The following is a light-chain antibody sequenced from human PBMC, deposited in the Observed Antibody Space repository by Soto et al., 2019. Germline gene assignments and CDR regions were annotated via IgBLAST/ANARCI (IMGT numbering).Light chain of an antibody. CDR3: QHYNSYSEA. Sequence: DIQMTQSPSSLSASVGDRVTITCRASQSISTYLNWYQQKLGKAPKLLISGASSLQGGVPSRFSGSGSGTEFTLTISSLQPDDFATYYCQHYNSYSEAFGQGTKVDIK. CDR2: GAS. CDR1: QSISTY. V-gene: IGKV1-39*01. J-gene: IGKJ1*01.